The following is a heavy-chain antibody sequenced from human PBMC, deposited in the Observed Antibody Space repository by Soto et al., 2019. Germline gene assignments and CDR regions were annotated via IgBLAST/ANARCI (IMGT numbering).Heavy chain of an antibody. CDR3: AKWFGRGYYYYYMDV. CDR2: ISYDGSNK. CDR1: GFTFSSYG. Sequence: QVQLVESGGGVVQPGRSLRLSCAASGFTFSSYGMHWVRQAPGKGLEWVAVISYDGSNKYYADSVKGRFTISRDNSKNTPYLQMNSLRAEDTAVYYCAKWFGRGYYYYYMDVWGKGTTVTVAS. D-gene: IGHD3-16*01. V-gene: IGHV3-30*18. J-gene: IGHJ6*03.